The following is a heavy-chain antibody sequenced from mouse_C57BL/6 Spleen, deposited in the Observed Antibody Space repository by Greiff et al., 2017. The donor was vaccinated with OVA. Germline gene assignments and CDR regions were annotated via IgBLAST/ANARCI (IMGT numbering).Heavy chain of an antibody. CDR2: INPSTGGT. CDR3: ARGRGNFPYWYFDV. J-gene: IGHJ1*03. D-gene: IGHD2-1*01. CDR1: GYSFTGYY. Sequence: VQLQQSGPELVKPGASVKISCKASGYSFTGYYMNWVKQSPEKSLEWIGEINPSTGGTTYNQKFKAKATLTVDKSSSTAYMQLKSLTSEDSAVYYCARGRGNFPYWYFDVWGTGTTVTVSS. V-gene: IGHV1-42*01.